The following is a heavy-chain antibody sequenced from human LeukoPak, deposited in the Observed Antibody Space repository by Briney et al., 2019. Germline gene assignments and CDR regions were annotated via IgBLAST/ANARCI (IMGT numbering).Heavy chain of an antibody. D-gene: IGHD1-26*01. CDR3: AKDWDSGSLDP. Sequence: GTSLRLSCTASGYTFSDYGMHWVRQAPGKGLEWLSVISYSGVVKFYADSVKGRFTISRDNSKNTLYLQMNSLRAEDTAVYYCAKDWDSGSLDPWGQGTLVTVSS. V-gene: IGHV3-30*18. CDR2: ISYSGVVK. J-gene: IGHJ5*02. CDR1: GYTFSDYG.